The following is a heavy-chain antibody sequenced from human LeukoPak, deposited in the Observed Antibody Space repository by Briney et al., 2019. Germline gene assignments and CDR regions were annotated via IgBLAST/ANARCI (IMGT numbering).Heavy chain of an antibody. D-gene: IGHD3-10*01. Sequence: GRSLRLSCAASGFTFSSYAMHWVRQAPGKGLEWMAIISYAGSDKYYADSVKGRLTISRDNSKNTLYLQMTSLRAGDSALYFCARGNLWFSDYWGQGTLVTVSS. J-gene: IGHJ4*02. CDR1: GFTFSSYA. V-gene: IGHV3-30-3*01. CDR3: ARGNLWFSDY. CDR2: ISYAGSDK.